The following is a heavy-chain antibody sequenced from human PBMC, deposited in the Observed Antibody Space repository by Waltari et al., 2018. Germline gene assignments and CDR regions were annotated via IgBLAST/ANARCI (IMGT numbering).Heavy chain of an antibody. CDR3: ARPTGAFDI. V-gene: IGHV4-39*07. CDR2: ISYSGTT. J-gene: IGHJ3*02. Sequence: QLQLQESGPGLVKPSETLSLTCTVSGGSISSGSYYWGWIRQPPGKGLESIGYISYSGTTYYNLSLKSGVTMSVDTSRDQYSLSLRSVAAADTAVYYCARPTGAFDIWGQGTMVTVSS. CDR1: GGSISSGSYY.